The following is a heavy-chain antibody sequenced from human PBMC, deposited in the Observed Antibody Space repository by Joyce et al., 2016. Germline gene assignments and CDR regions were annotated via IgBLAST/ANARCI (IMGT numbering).Heavy chain of an antibody. CDR3: AKSPHYGDPPYNWFGP. CDR2: IRGSGDRT. CDR1: GFNFRNYA. Sequence: EVQLLESGGGLVQPGGSLRLSCAASGFNFRNYAMNWVRQAAGKGLEWVSSIRGSGDRTYYADAVKGRFTISRDNSKNTLYLQMNSLRAEDTAVYYCAKSPHYGDPPYNWFGPWGQGTLVTVSS. V-gene: IGHV3-23*01. D-gene: IGHD4-17*01. J-gene: IGHJ5*02.